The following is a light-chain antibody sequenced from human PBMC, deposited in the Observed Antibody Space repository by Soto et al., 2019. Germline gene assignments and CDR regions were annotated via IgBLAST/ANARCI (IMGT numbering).Light chain of an antibody. Sequence: DLQMTQSPSSLSASVGDRVTITCRASQIISTYLNWYQQKPGKAPKVLIYAASNLQNGVPSRFSGSGSGTDFTLTISSLQPEDFATYHCQQSYSIPYTFGQGTKVEIK. CDR1: QIISTY. CDR3: QQSYSIPYT. J-gene: IGKJ2*01. V-gene: IGKV1-39*01. CDR2: AAS.